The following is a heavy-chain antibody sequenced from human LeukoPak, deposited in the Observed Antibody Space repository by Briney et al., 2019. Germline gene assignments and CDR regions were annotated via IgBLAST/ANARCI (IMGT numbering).Heavy chain of an antibody. CDR2: INSDGNIT. Sequence: GGSLRLSCEASGFTFSYYWMHWVRQVPGKGLVWVSRINSDGNITNYADSVKGRFTISRDNAKSTLYLQMNSLRAEDTAVYYCARVEAYYYDSSGDRGRDYWGQGTLVTVSS. D-gene: IGHD3-22*01. V-gene: IGHV3-74*01. CDR1: GFTFSYYW. J-gene: IGHJ4*02. CDR3: ARVEAYYYDSSGDRGRDY.